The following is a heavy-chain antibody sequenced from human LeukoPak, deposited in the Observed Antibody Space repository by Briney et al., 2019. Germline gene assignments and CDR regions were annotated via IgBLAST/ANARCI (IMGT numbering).Heavy chain of an antibody. CDR2: INPNSGGT. V-gene: IGHV1-2*06. Sequence: ASVKVSCKASGHTFTGYYMHWVRQAPGQGLEWMGRINPNSGGTNYAQKFQGRVTMTRDTSISTAYIELSRLRSDDTAVYYCARGGDYYDSRTVSIYXGQGTLVTV. CDR1: GHTFTGYY. D-gene: IGHD3-22*01. J-gene: IGHJ4*02. CDR3: ARGGDYYDSRTVSIY.